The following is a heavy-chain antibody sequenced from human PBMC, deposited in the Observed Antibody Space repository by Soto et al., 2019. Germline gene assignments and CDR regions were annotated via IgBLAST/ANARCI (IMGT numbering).Heavy chain of an antibody. J-gene: IGHJ3*02. V-gene: IGHV4-34*01. Sequence: QVQLQQWGAGLLKPSETLSLTCAVYGGFVSSGSYYWSWIRQPPGKGLEWIGEMSHSGGTHFNPSLKSRVPISVEPSKNQFSLKMSSVTAADTALYYCARVERGTATTVVDAFDIWGPGTMVTVSS. CDR3: ARVERGTATTVVDAFDI. D-gene: IGHD1-1*01. CDR1: GGFVSSGSYY. CDR2: MSHSGGT.